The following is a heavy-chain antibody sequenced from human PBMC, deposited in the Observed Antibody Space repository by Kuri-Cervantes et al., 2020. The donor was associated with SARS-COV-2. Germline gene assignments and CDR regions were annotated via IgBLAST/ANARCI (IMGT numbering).Heavy chain of an antibody. D-gene: IGHD3-3*01. J-gene: IGHJ6*02. CDR2: ISYDGSYK. V-gene: IGHV3-30*18. CDR1: GFTFSSYG. Sequence: GGSLRLSCAASGFTFSSYGMHWVRQAPGKGLEWVAVISYDGSYKYYADSVKGRFTISRDNSKNTLYLQMNSLRAEDTAVYYCAKEEKVLRFLEWLGGMDVWGQGTTVTVSS. CDR3: AKEEKVLRFLEWLGGMDV.